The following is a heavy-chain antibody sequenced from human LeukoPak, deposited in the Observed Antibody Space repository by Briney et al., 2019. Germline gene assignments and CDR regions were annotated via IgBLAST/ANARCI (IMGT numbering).Heavy chain of an antibody. D-gene: IGHD6-13*01. CDR3: AREYSNSCWFDP. J-gene: IGHJ5*02. V-gene: IGHV4-30-2*01. CDR1: GGSISSGDYS. Sequence: SETLSLTCAVSGGSISSGDYSWSWIRQPPGKGLEWIGYIYHSGSTYYNPSLKSRVTISVDRSKNQFSLKLSSVTAADTAVYYCAREYSNSCWFDPWGQGTLVTVSS. CDR2: IYHSGST.